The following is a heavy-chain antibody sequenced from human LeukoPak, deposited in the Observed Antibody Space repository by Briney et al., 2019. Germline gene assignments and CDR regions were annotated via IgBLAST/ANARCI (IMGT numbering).Heavy chain of an antibody. CDR3: ANLGGGFSGSGSYPNYFDP. CDR2: ISYDGSNK. CDR1: GFSFSSYG. J-gene: IGHJ5*02. Sequence: GGSLRLSCAASGFSFSSYGPHWVRPAPGKGLEWVAVISYDGSNKYYADSVKGRFTISRDNSKNTLYLQMNSLRAEDTAVYYCANLGGGFSGSGSYPNYFDPWGQGTLVTVSS. D-gene: IGHD3-10*01. V-gene: IGHV3-30*18.